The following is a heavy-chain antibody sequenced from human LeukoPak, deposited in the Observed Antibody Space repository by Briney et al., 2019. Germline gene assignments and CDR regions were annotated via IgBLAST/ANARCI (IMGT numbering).Heavy chain of an antibody. V-gene: IGHV3-30*18. CDR2: ISYDGSNK. D-gene: IGHD2-2*01. CDR3: AKPLDIVVVPAAMCAFDI. Sequence: PGGSLRLSCAASGFTFSSYGMHWVRQAPGKGLEWVAVISYDGSNKYYADSVKGRFTISRDNSKNTLYLQMNSLRAEDTAVYYCAKPLDIVVVPAAMCAFDIWGQGTMVTVSS. J-gene: IGHJ3*02. CDR1: GFTFSSYG.